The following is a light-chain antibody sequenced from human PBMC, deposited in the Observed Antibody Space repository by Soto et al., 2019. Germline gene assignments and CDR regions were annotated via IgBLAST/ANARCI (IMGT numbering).Light chain of an antibody. CDR1: SSDVGSYNR. CDR3: SSCTSSSTYA. CDR2: EVS. J-gene: IGLJ1*01. V-gene: IGLV2-18*02. Sequence: QSVLTQPPSVSGSPGQSVAISCTGTSSDVGSYNRVAWYQQPPGTAPKLMIYEVSNRPSGVPDRFSGSKSGNTASLTISGLQAEDETDYYCSSCTSSSTYAFGTGTKVTVL.